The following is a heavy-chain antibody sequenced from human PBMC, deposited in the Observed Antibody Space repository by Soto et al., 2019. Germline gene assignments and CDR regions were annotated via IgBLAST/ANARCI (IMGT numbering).Heavy chain of an antibody. CDR3: ARLLTEGATFREDAFDL. Sequence: QITLMQSGGDVKTPGASLKVSCTTSRYTFTSQGIASVRQAPGQGLEWMGWISTFNGKTDYAQKFQGRVTMTADTITSTVHMELRSLRSDDTGVYYCARLLTEGATFREDAFDLWGPGTKVTVSS. CDR1: RYTFTSQG. CDR2: ISTFNGKT. V-gene: IGHV1-18*01. J-gene: IGHJ3*01. D-gene: IGHD3-9*01.